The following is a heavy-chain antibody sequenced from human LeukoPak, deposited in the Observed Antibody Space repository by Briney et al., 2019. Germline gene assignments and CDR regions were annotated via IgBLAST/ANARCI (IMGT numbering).Heavy chain of an antibody. D-gene: IGHD5-12*01. CDR3: ARLRGGYDSADY. Sequence: ASVKVSCKASGYKFTDYSMHWVRQAPGRGPEWMGWIHPESGGTNSAPEFQGRVTMTRDTSISTVYMELSRLGSDDTAVYYCARLRGGYDSADYWGQGTLVTVSS. CDR1: GYKFTDYS. CDR2: IHPESGGT. V-gene: IGHV1-2*02. J-gene: IGHJ4*02.